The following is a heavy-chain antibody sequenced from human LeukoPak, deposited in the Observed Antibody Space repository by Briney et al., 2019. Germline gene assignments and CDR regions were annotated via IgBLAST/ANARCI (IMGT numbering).Heavy chain of an antibody. D-gene: IGHD2-2*01. V-gene: IGHV3-21*01. CDR3: ARDRAKYQLLSAGYFDY. Sequence: PGGSLRLSCAASGFTFSSYSMNWVRQAPGKGLEWVSSISSSSSYIYYADSVKGRFTTSRDDAKNSLYLQMNSLRAEDTAVYYCARDRAKYQLLSAGYFDYWGQGTLVTVSS. J-gene: IGHJ4*02. CDR1: GFTFSSYS. CDR2: ISSSSSYI.